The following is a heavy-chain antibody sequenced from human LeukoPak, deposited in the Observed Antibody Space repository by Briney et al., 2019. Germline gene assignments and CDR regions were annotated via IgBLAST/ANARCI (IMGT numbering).Heavy chain of an antibody. D-gene: IGHD6-19*01. CDR1: GFRFNTYW. CDR2: INPDGRST. V-gene: IGHV3-74*01. CDR3: AKVDGTGNSVFDY. Sequence: PGGSLRLSCAAAGFRFNTYWMHWVRQAPGKGLVWVSRINPDGRSTDYANSVKGRFTISRDNAKNTLYLQMNSLRVEDAATYYCAKVDGTGNSVFDYWGQGTLVPVSS. J-gene: IGHJ4*02.